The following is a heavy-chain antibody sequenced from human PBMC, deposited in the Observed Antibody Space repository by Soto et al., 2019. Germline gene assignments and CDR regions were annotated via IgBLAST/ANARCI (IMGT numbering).Heavy chain of an antibody. Sequence: ASVKVSCKASGYTFTSYYMHWVRQAPGQGLEWMGIINPSGGSTSYAQYFQGRVTITRDTSTDTVYMELSSLRSEDTAVYYCAKYYYDDYDRRLLFDKWGQGILVTDSA. CDR2: INPSGGST. CDR1: GYTFTSYY. D-gene: IGHD4-17*01. J-gene: IGHJ4*02. CDR3: AKYYYDDYDRRLLFDK. V-gene: IGHV1-46*01.